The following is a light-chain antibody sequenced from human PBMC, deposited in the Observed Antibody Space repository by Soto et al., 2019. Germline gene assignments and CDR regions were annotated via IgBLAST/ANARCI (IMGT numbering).Light chain of an antibody. Sequence: DIQLTQSPPTLSGSVGDRVTLTCRAAQTINSRVAWYXHKXXXAPNLLTYKAYTLQSGAPSRFSGGGSGXELTHTISSLQPEDFETCYFQKGSSYSITFGQGTGLESK. J-gene: IGKJ5*01. CDR3: QKGSSYSIT. CDR1: QTINSR. CDR2: KAY. V-gene: IGKV1-5*03.